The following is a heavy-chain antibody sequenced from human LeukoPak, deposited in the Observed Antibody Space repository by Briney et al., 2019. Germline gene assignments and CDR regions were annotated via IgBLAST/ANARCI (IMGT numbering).Heavy chain of an antibody. Sequence: SETLSLTCTVFGGSISSSSYYWGWIRQPPGKGLEWIGSIYYSGSTYYNPSLKSRVTISVDTSKNQFSLKLSSVTAADTAVYYCAREAVGYCSSTSCGEDYWGQGTLVTVSS. CDR1: GGSISSSSYY. J-gene: IGHJ4*02. D-gene: IGHD2-2*01. CDR2: IYYSGST. V-gene: IGHV4-39*07. CDR3: AREAVGYCSSTSCGEDY.